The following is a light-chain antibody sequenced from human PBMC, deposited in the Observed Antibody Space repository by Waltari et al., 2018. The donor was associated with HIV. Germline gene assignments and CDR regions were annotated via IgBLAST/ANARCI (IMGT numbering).Light chain of an antibody. V-gene: IGLV2-14*01. Sequence: QSALTQPASVSGSPGQSITISCTGPSSDVGGLHYVSWYQQYPGKAPKLMIYEVSNRPSGVSYRFSGSKSGNTASLTISGLQAEDEADYYCSSYTSSTTRVFGGGTKLTVL. CDR2: EVS. CDR1: SSDVGGLHY. CDR3: SSYTSSTTRV. J-gene: IGLJ3*02.